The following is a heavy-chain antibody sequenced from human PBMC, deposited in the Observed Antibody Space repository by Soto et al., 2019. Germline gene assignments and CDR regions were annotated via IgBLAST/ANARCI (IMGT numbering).Heavy chain of an antibody. J-gene: IGHJ4*02. CDR1: GFTFSIST. V-gene: IGHV3-21*06. CDR3: ARDIGEMSAV. Sequence: PGGSLRLSCTGSGFTFSISTMTWVRQGPGKGLEWVSSISSSSSYIYFADSLKGRFTISRDNAKNSLYLQMNSLRAEDTAVYYCARDIGEMSAVWGQGTQVTSPQ. CDR2: ISSSSSYI. D-gene: IGHD3-10*01.